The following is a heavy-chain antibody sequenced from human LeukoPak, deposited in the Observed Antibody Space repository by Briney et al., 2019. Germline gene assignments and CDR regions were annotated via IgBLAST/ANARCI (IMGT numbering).Heavy chain of an antibody. J-gene: IGHJ4*02. Sequence: SETLSLTCTVSGGSISSGGYYWSWIRQPPGKALEWIGYIYYSGSTNYNPSLKSRVTISVDTSKNQFSLKLSSVTAADTAVYDCARDGGLVPIDYWGQGTLVTVSS. CDR3: ARDGGLVPIDY. CDR1: GGSISSGGYY. D-gene: IGHD6-6*01. CDR2: IYYSGST. V-gene: IGHV4-61*08.